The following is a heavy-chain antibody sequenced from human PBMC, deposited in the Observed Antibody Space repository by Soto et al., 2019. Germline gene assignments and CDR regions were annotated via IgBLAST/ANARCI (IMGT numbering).Heavy chain of an antibody. J-gene: IGHJ6*02. CDR3: ARDSYDFSVGLYGMDV. CDR1: DGSISSGDYY. V-gene: IGHV4-30-4*01. D-gene: IGHD5-18*01. Sequence: PSETLSLTCTVSDGSISSGDYYWSWIRQPPGRGLAWIGYIYYSGSTYYNPSLKSRVTISVDTSKNQFSLKLSSVTAADTAVYYCARDSYDFSVGLYGMDVWGQGTTVTVSS. CDR2: IYYSGST.